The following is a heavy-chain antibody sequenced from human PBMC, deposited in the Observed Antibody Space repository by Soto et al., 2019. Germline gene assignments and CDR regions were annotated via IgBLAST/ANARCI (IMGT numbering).Heavy chain of an antibody. CDR1: GGSFSGYY. D-gene: IGHD2-2*01. CDR2: INHSGST. Sequence: SETLSLTCAVYGGSFSGYYWSWIRQPPGKGLEWIGEINHSGSTNYNPSLKSRVTISVDTSKNQFSLKLSSVTAADTAVYYCARELPYYYYGMDVWGQGTTVTVSS. J-gene: IGHJ6*02. V-gene: IGHV4-34*01. CDR3: ARELPYYYYGMDV.